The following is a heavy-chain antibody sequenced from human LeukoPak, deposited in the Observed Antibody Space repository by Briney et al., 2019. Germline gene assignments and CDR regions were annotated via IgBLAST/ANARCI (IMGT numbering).Heavy chain of an antibody. V-gene: IGHV3-20*01. J-gene: IGHJ4*02. D-gene: IGHD3-10*01. CDR2: INWNGGST. CDR1: GFTFYDYG. CDR3: ARDGGGSGSHDY. Sequence: TGGSLRLSCAASGFTFYDYGMSWVRQAPGKGLEWVSGINWNGGSTVYADSVKGRFTISRDNAKNSLYLQMNSLRAEDTALYHCARDGGGSGSHDYRGQGTLVTVSS.